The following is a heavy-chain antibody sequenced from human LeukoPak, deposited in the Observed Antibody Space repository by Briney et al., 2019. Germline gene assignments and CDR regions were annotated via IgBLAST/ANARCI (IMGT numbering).Heavy chain of an antibody. V-gene: IGHV1-2*02. D-gene: IGHD3-3*01. CDR3: APGRYDFWSGHTTVFDY. Sequence: ASVKVSCKASGYTFSDYYMHWVRQAPGQGLEWMGWINPNNGVTDYAQKFQGRVTMTRDTSISTIYMELSRLRSDDTAVFYCAPGRYDFWSGHTTVFDYWGQGTLVTVSS. J-gene: IGHJ4*02. CDR1: GYTFSDYY. CDR2: INPNNGVT.